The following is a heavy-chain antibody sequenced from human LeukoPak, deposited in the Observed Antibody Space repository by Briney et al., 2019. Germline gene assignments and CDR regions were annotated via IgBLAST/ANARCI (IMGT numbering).Heavy chain of an antibody. CDR1: GYTFTGYY. D-gene: IGHD6-19*01. CDR3: AKQAEEQWLLIDY. Sequence: ASVKVSCXASGYTFTGYYMHWVRQAPGQGLEWMGWINPNSGGTNYAQKFQGRVTMTRDTSISTAYMELSRLRSDDTAVYYCAKQAEEQWLLIDYWGQRTLVTVSS. J-gene: IGHJ4*02. V-gene: IGHV1-2*02. CDR2: INPNSGGT.